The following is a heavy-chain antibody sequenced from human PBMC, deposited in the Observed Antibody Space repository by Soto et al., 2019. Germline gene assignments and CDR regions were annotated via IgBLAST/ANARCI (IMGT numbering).Heavy chain of an antibody. CDR2: IKQDGSDK. Sequence: EVQLVESGGGLVQPGGSLRLSCAASGFTFSNYWMSWVRQAPGKGLEWVANIKQDGSDKYYVDSVKGRCTISRDNAKNSLYLQMNSLRAEDTAVYYCARDDLSAPWGQGTLVTVSS. CDR1: GFTFSNYW. CDR3: ARDDLSAP. J-gene: IGHJ5*02. V-gene: IGHV3-7*01. D-gene: IGHD2-21*01.